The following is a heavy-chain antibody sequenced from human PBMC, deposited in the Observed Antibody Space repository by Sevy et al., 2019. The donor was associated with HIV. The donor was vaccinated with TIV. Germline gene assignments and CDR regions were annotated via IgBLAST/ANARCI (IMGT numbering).Heavy chain of an antibody. D-gene: IGHD1-26*01. CDR3: ARDCNSASCLWGMDV. CDR1: GFTFSNFW. J-gene: IGHJ6*02. Sequence: GGSLRLSCVASGFTFSNFWMSWVRQAPGKGLEWVANIKRDGSEKYYVASVKGRFTISRDNAKTSLYLQMNSLGVEDTAVYYCARDCNSASCLWGMDVWGQGTMVTVSS. CDR2: IKRDGSEK. V-gene: IGHV3-7*03.